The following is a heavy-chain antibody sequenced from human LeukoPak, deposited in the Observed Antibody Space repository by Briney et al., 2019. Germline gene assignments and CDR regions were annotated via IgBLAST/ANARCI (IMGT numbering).Heavy chain of an antibody. CDR2: INHSGST. D-gene: IGHD3-22*01. CDR1: GGSFSGYY. CDR3: ARGSYYDSSGYYSILYPFDY. Sequence: PSETLSLTCAVYGGSFSGYYWSWIRQPPGKRLEWIGEINHSGSTNYNPSLKSRVTISVDTSKNQFSLKLSSVTAADTAVYYCARGSYYDSSGYYSILYPFDYWGQGTLVTVSS. J-gene: IGHJ4*02. V-gene: IGHV4-34*01.